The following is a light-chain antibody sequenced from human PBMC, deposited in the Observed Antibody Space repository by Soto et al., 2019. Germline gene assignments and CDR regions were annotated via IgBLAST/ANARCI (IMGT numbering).Light chain of an antibody. V-gene: IGLV1-44*01. J-gene: IGLJ2*01. CDR3: AAWHDSLTGVV. CDR1: SSNIGSNT. CDR2: SDK. Sequence: QSVLTQPPSASGTPGQRVTISCSGSSSNIGSNTGDWYQQLPGTAPKLLIYSDKQRPSGVPDRSCGSKSGTSASLAISVGQSEEEADSYCAAWHDSLTGVVFGGGTKLTVL.